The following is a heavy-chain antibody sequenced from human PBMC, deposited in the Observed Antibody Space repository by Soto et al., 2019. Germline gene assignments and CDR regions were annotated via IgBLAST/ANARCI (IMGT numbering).Heavy chain of an antibody. CDR1: GGSISSYY. J-gene: IGHJ5*02. D-gene: IGHD2-2*01. Sequence: PSETLSLTCTVSGGSISSYYWSWIRQPPGKGLEWIGYIYYSGSTNYNPSLKSRVTISVDTSKNQFSLKLSSVTAADTAVYYCAGLVGDGLFEPLGPGTLVTVSS. CDR3: AGLVGDGLFEP. CDR2: IYYSGST. V-gene: IGHV4-59*08.